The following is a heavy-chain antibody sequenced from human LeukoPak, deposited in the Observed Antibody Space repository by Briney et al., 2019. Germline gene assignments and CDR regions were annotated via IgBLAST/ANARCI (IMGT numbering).Heavy chain of an antibody. Sequence: GGSLRLSCVASGFTFSSHGMSWVRQAPGKGLEWVSAISGSGGSTYYADSVKGRFTISRDNSKNTLYLQMNSLRAEDTAVYYCAKLDIVVVVAPTIFDYRGQGTLVTVSS. CDR1: GFTFSSHG. CDR3: AKLDIVVVVAPTIFDY. V-gene: IGHV3-23*01. CDR2: ISGSGGST. D-gene: IGHD2-15*01. J-gene: IGHJ4*02.